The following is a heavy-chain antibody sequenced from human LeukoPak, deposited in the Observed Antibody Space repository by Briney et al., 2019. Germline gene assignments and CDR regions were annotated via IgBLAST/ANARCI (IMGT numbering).Heavy chain of an antibody. D-gene: IGHD3-22*01. V-gene: IGHV3-11*06. CDR3: ARGYYDNSGYYFPFDY. CDR1: GFTFSDYY. Sequence: GGSLRLSCATSGFTFSDYYMSWIRQAPGKGLEWVSYVRSSSSYTNYADSVKGRFTISRDNAKNSLYLQMNSLRAEDTAVYYCARGYYDNSGYYFPFDYWGQGTLVTVSS. J-gene: IGHJ4*02. CDR2: VRSSSSYT.